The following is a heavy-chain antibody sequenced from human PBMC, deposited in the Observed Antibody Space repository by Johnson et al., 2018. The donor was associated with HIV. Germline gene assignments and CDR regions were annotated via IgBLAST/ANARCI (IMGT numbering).Heavy chain of an antibody. CDR3: ARWGRKDRRDDFDI. CDR1: GFTVSSNY. Sequence: VQLVESGGGLVQPGGSLRLSCAASGFTVSSNYMSWVRQAPGKGLEWVSVIYSGGSTYYADSVKGRFTISRDNSKNTLYLQMNSLRAEDTAVYYCARWGRKDRRDDFDIWGQGTMVTVSS. J-gene: IGHJ3*02. CDR2: IYSGGST. D-gene: IGHD2-15*01. V-gene: IGHV3-66*02.